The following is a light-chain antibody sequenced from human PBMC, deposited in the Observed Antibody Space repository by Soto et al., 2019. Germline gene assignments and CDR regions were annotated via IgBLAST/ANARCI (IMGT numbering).Light chain of an antibody. CDR2: DAS. CDR1: QSVSSY. J-gene: IGKJ4*01. Sequence: EIVLTQSPATLSLSPGERATLSCRASQSVSSYLAWYQQKPGQAPRLLIYDASNRATGIPARFSGSGSGTDFTLPTSSLEPEDFVIYYCQQRNNWPPVTFGGGTKVEIK. V-gene: IGKV3-11*01. CDR3: QQRNNWPPVT.